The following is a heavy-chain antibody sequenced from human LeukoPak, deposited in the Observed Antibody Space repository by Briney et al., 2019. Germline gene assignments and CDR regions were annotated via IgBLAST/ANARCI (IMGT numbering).Heavy chain of an antibody. CDR3: ARAIAVAGFDY. V-gene: IGHV3-48*01. CDR1: GFTFSIYS. J-gene: IGHJ4*02. D-gene: IGHD6-19*01. CDR2: ISRSSSTI. Sequence: PGESLRLSSAASGFTFSIYSMNWVRQAPGEGLEWISYISRSSSTIYYADSVKGRFTISRDNAKNSLYLQMNSLRAEDTAVYYCARAIAVAGFDYWGQGTLVTVSS.